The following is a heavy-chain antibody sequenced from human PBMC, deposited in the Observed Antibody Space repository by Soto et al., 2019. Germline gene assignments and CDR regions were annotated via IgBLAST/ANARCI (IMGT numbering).Heavy chain of an antibody. Sequence: QLLESGGGLVQTGGSLRLSCTASGFTFSNYAMSWVRQAPGKGLEWVSGIRSSGESTYYADSVKGRLTLSRDNSKNMLYLQINSLRAEDTAVYYCAKGGRRVLIPMDVWGQGTTVTVSS. CDR3: AKGGRRVLIPMDV. CDR1: GFTFSNYA. CDR2: IRSSGEST. V-gene: IGHV3-23*01. J-gene: IGHJ6*02. D-gene: IGHD2-8*01.